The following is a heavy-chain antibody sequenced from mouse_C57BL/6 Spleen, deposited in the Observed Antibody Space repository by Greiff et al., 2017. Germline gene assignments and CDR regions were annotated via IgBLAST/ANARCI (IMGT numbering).Heavy chain of an antibody. V-gene: IGHV1-80*01. CDR1: GYAFSSYW. CDR3: ARGQAGYWYFDV. Sequence: QVQLQQSGAELVKPGASVKISCKASGYAFSSYWMNWVKQRPGKGLEWIGQIYPGDGDTNYNGKFKGKATLTADKSSSTAYMQLSSLTSEDSAVSFCARGQAGYWYFDVWGTGTTVTVSS. CDR2: IYPGDGDT. J-gene: IGHJ1*03. D-gene: IGHD3-2*02.